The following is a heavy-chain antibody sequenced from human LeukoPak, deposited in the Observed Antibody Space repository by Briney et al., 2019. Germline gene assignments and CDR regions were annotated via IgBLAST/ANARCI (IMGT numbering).Heavy chain of an antibody. D-gene: IGHD2-15*01. V-gene: IGHV3-30*18. Sequence: PGRSLRLSCAASGFTFSSFGIHWVRQAPGKGLEWVAVISYDGSDKYYADSVKGRFTISRDNSKNTLYLQMNSLRAEDTAVYYCAKDRTHCSGGSCYGMDVWGQGTTVTVSS. J-gene: IGHJ6*02. CDR1: GFTFSSFG. CDR3: AKDRTHCSGGSCYGMDV. CDR2: ISYDGSDK.